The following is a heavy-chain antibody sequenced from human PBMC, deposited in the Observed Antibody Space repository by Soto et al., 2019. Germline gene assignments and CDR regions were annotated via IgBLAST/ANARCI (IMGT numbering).Heavy chain of an antibody. CDR3: ARDRGGYNPGAYFDY. D-gene: IGHD1-26*01. J-gene: IGHJ4*02. V-gene: IGHV4-59*01. Sequence: SETLSLTCTVSGGSISSYYWSWIRQPPGKGLEWIGYIYYSGNTNYNPSLKSRVTISVDTSKNQFSLKLSSVTAADTAVYYCARDRGGYNPGAYFDYCGQGTLVTVSA. CDR1: GGSISSYY. CDR2: IYYSGNT.